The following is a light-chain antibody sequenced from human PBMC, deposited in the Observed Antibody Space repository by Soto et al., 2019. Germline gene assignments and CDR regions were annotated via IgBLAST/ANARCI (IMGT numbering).Light chain of an antibody. CDR3: QQYKNWPTKYT. Sequence: EIVMTQSPATLSVSPGERATLSCRASQSVSSNLAWYQQKPGQAPRLLIYGASTRATGIPARFSGSGSGTECTLTISSVQTEHFAVYYCQQYKNWPTKYTFGQGTKLEIK. CDR1: QSVSSN. CDR2: GAS. V-gene: IGKV3-15*01. J-gene: IGKJ2*01.